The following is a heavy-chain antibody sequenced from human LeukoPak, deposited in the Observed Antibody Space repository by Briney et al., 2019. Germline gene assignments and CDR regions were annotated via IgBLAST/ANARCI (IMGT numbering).Heavy chain of an antibody. Sequence: SETLSLTCTVSGGSISVYYWSWIRQPAGKGLEWIGRIYTSGSTNYNPSLKSRVTMSVDTSKNQFSLKLSSVTAADTAVYYCAREKEVAVAGTKWFDPWGQGTLVTVSS. CDR1: GGSISVYY. V-gene: IGHV4-4*07. CDR2: IYTSGST. D-gene: IGHD6-19*01. CDR3: AREKEVAVAGTKWFDP. J-gene: IGHJ5*02.